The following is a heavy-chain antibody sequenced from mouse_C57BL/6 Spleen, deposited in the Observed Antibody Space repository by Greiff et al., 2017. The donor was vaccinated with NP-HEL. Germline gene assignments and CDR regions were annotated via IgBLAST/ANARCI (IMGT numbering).Heavy chain of an antibody. CDR3: ARDRLGRERFAY. V-gene: IGHV5-4*01. CDR2: ISDGGSYT. Sequence: EVHLVESGGGLVKPGGSLKLSCAASGFTFSSYAMSWVRQTPEKRLEWVATISDGGSYTYYPDNVKGRFTISRDNAKNNLYLQMSHLKSEDTAMYYCARDRLGRERFAYWGQGTLVTVSA. CDR1: GFTFSSYA. J-gene: IGHJ3*01. D-gene: IGHD4-1*01.